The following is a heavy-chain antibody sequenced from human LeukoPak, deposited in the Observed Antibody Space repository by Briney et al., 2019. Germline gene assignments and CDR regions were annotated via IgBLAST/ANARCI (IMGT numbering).Heavy chain of an antibody. V-gene: IGHV4-39*01. CDR3: VRLWLRWGIDY. CDR2: GYYAGSGS. CDR1: GASTNTDSYF. J-gene: IGHJ4*02. Sequence: SETLSLTCDVSGASTNTDSYFWGWIRQPTGKGLEWVGSGYYAGSGSHYNPSLKSRVTISVDTSRNRYSLKLPSVTTADTAVYYCVRLWLRWGIDYWGQGSLVTVSS. D-gene: IGHD5-12*01.